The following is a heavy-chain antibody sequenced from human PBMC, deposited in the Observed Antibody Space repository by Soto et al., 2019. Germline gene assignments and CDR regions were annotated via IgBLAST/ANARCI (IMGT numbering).Heavy chain of an antibody. CDR1: GYTFTSYA. CDR2: INAGNGNT. CDR3: ARSSGYYYVDY. D-gene: IGHD3-22*01. Sequence: QVQLVQSGAEVKKPGASVNVSCKASGYTFTSYAMPWVRQAPGQRLEWMGWINAGNGNTKYSQKFQGRGTITRDTAASTAYMELSSLRSEDTAVYSCARSSGYYYVDYWGPGTLVTVSS. V-gene: IGHV1-3*01. J-gene: IGHJ4*02.